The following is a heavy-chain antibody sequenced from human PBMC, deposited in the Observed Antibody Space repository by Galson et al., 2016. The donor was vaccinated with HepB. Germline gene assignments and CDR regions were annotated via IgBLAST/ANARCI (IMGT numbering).Heavy chain of an antibody. J-gene: IGHJ4*02. D-gene: IGHD4-17*01. Sequence: SLRLSCAASGFTFSRNCMHWVRQAPGKGLEWVAVISYDGSNKYYADSVKGRFTISRDNSKNTLYLQMNSLRAEDTAVYYCARFLTVTTDYWGQGTLVTVSS. CDR2: ISYDGSNK. CDR1: GFTFSRNC. V-gene: IGHV3-30*03. CDR3: ARFLTVTTDY.